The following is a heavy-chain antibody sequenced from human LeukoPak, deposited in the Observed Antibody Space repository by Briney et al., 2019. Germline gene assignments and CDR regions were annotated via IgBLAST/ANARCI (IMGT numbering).Heavy chain of an antibody. CDR1: GGSIRSYY. CDR3: ARGRRSSGRHDASDI. D-gene: IGHD6-25*01. J-gene: IGHJ3*02. V-gene: IGHV4-59*01. CDR2: IDYSEST. Sequence: SETLSPTCTVSGGSIRSYYWNWIRQPPGKGLEWIGYIDYSESTNYNPSLKSRVTISVDTSKNQFSLRLNSVTAADTAVYYCARGRRSSGRHDASDIWGQGTLVTVSS.